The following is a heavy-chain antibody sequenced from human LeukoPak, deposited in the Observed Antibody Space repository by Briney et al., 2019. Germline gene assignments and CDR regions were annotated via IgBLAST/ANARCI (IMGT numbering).Heavy chain of an antibody. V-gene: IGHV3-7*01. CDR2: IKQDGSEK. Sequence: QPGGSLRLSCAASGFTFSSYWMSWVRQAPGKGLEWVANIKQDGSEKYYVDSVKGRFTISRDNAKNSLYLQMNSLRAEDTAVYYYAREGVVLTTGFDYWGQGTLVTVSS. CDR3: AREGVVLTTGFDY. CDR1: GFTFSSYW. D-gene: IGHD2-2*01. J-gene: IGHJ4*02.